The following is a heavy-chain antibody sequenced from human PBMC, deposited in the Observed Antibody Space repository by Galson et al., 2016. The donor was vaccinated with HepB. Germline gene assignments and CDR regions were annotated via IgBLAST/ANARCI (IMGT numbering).Heavy chain of an antibody. V-gene: IGHV4-34*01. CDR3: ARERGGYCTETTCERGQLLY. CDR2: VNHEGTS. Sequence: SETLSLTCAVYGEAFSGYFWTWIRQSPGKGLEWIGEVNHEGTSNYNPTLKSRVTVSVDTSKNQFSLKLRSVTAADAAVYFCARERGGYCTETTCERGQLLYWSQGTLVTVSS. J-gene: IGHJ4*02. CDR1: GEAFSGYF. D-gene: IGHD2-8*02.